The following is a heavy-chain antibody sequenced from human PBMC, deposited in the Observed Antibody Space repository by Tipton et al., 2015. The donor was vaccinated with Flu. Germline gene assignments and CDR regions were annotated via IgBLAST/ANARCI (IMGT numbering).Heavy chain of an antibody. CDR2: IYYSGST. Sequence: TLSLTCTVSGGSTSSYYWSWIRQPPGKGLEWIGYIYYSGSTNYNPSLKSRVTISVDTSKNQFSLKLSSVTAADTAVYYCARDLVHYGMDVWGQGTTVTVSS. CDR1: GGSTSSYY. J-gene: IGHJ6*02. V-gene: IGHV4-59*01. CDR3: ARDLVHYGMDV.